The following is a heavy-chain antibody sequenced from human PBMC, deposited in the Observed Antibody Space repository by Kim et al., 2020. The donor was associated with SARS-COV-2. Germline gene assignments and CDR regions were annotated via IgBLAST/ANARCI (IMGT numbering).Heavy chain of an antibody. J-gene: IGHJ6*01. V-gene: IGHV3-30*18. CDR3: AKEWGRGDYQDYYGMDV. D-gene: IGHD2-21*02. CDR2: ISYDGSNK. CDR1: GFTFSSYG. Sequence: GGSLRLSCAASGFTFSSYGMHWVRQAPGKGQEWVAVISYDGSNKYYADSVKGRFTISSDNSKNTLYLQMNSLSAEDTAVYYCAKEWGRGDYQDYYGMDV.